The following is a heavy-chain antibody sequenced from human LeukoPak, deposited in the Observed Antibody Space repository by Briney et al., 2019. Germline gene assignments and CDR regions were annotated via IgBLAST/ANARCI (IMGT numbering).Heavy chain of an antibody. CDR2: SYYNGNT. J-gene: IGHJ6*02. CDR1: DGSINSYY. Sequence: SETLSLTCSVSDGSINSYYWNWIRRPPGKGLEWIGYSYYNGNTNYSPSLKSRVTMSVDTSKNLFSLKVSSVTAADTAVYYCARGRSNYYGMDVWGQGTTVTVSS. D-gene: IGHD1-26*01. CDR3: ARGRSNYYGMDV. V-gene: IGHV4-59*01.